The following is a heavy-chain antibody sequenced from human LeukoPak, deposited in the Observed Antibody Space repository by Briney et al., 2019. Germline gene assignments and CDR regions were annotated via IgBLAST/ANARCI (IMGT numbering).Heavy chain of an antibody. CDR2: ISSGGDRT. D-gene: IGHD1-7*01. J-gene: IGHJ4*02. Sequence: GGSLRLSCAVSGFTFDRYGMSWVRQAPGKGLEWVSTISSGGDRTYYADSVKGRFTISRDNSKNTLYLQLSSLRAEDTALYFCAKDQEAITGTPSASWGQGTLVIVSS. CDR3: AKDQEAITGTPSAS. CDR1: GFTFDRYG. V-gene: IGHV3-23*01.